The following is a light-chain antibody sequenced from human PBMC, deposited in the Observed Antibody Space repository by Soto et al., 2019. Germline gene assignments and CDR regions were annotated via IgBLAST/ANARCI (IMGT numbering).Light chain of an antibody. J-gene: IGKJ4*01. CDR1: QSVSSY. V-gene: IGKV3-11*01. CDR2: DAS. CDR3: QQRSNWLT. Sequence: EIVLTQSPATLSLSPGERATLSCRASQSVSSYLAWYQQKPGQAPRLLIYDASNRATGIPARFSGSGSGTVFTLTISSREPEDFAVYYCQQRSNWLTFGGGTKVEI.